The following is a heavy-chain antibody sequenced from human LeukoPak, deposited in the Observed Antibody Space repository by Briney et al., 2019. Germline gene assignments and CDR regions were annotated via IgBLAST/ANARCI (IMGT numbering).Heavy chain of an antibody. V-gene: IGHV1-2*02. CDR3: AREAYGSGSPHFGY. CDR2: INPNSGGT. D-gene: IGHD3-10*01. Sequence: GASVKVSRKASGYTFTGYYMHWVRQAPGQGLEWMGWINPNSGGTNYAQKFQGRVTMTRDTSISTAYMELSRLRSDDTAVYYCAREAYGSGSPHFGYWGQGTLVTVSS. J-gene: IGHJ4*02. CDR1: GYTFTGYY.